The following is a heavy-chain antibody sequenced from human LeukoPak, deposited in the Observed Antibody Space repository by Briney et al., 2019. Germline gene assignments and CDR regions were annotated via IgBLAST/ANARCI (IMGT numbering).Heavy chain of an antibody. CDR1: GGTFSSYD. CDR2: MNPNRGNT. D-gene: IGHD3-22*01. CDR3: ARVGYYYDSSGYYLGY. V-gene: IGHV1-8*02. J-gene: IGHJ4*02. Sequence: GASVKVSCKASGGTFSSYDINWVRQATGQGLEWMGWMNPNRGNTGYAQKFQGRVTMTRNTAISTAYMELSSLRSEDTAVYYCARVGYYYDSSGYYLGYWGQGTLVTVSS.